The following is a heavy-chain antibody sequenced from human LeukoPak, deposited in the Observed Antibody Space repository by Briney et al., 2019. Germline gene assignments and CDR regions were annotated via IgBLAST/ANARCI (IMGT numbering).Heavy chain of an antibody. CDR3: ARDREYYDSSGYYFPADDY. Sequence: AGSLRLSCAPSGSTLSSYEMNWVRQAPGKGREWVSYISSSGSSIDYADSVKGRFTISRDKAKNSLYLQMNSLRAEDTAVYYCARDREYYDSSGYYFPADDYWGQGTLVTVSS. CDR2: ISSSGSSI. V-gene: IGHV3-48*03. J-gene: IGHJ4*02. CDR1: GSTLSSYE. D-gene: IGHD3-22*01.